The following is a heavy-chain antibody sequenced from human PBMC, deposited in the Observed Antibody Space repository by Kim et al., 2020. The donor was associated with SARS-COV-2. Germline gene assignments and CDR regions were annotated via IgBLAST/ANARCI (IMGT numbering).Heavy chain of an antibody. V-gene: IGHV3-66*01. CDR1: GYTVTYSY. J-gene: IGHJ1*01. CDR2: IYSGGNT. CDR3: ATVVFYYDAGYFKN. D-gene: IGHD3-22*01. Sequence: GGSLRLSCAASGYTVTYSYMGWVRQAPGKGREWVSFIYSGGNTIYADSVKGRLIISRDHSKNTLSLQMNSLRAEDTAVYYCATVVFYYDAGYFKNWGQGT.